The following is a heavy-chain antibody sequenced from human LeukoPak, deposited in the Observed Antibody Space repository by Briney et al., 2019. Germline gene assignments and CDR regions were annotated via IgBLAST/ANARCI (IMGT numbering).Heavy chain of an antibody. CDR3: TRHGRPVGTDWYFDL. D-gene: IGHD6-6*01. CDR2: TSDSGST. Sequence: PSETLSLTCTVSGGSISNYYWSWIRKPPGKGLEWIGYTSDSGSTNYSPSLKSRVTISVGTSKNQFSLKLSSVTATDTAVYYCTRHGRPVGTDWYFDLWGRGTLVTVSS. J-gene: IGHJ2*01. CDR1: GGSISNYY. V-gene: IGHV4-59*08.